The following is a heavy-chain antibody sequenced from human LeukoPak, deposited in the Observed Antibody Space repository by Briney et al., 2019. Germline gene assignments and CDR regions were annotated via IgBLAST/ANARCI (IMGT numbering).Heavy chain of an antibody. CDR3: ARDGAVAGLFDY. CDR1: GGTFSSYA. Sequence: ASVTVSCKASGGTFSSYAISWVRQAPGQGLEWMGRIIPILGIANYAQKFQGRVTITADKSMSTAYMGLSSLRSEDTAVYYCARDGAVAGLFDYWGQGTLVTVSS. CDR2: IIPILGIA. J-gene: IGHJ4*02. V-gene: IGHV1-69*04. D-gene: IGHD6-19*01.